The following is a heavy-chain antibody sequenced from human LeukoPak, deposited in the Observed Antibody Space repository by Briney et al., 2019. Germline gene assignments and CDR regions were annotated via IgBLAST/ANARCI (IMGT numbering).Heavy chain of an antibody. D-gene: IGHD2-15*01. CDR2: ISYDSAIK. V-gene: IGHV3-48*01. J-gene: IGHJ4*02. Sequence: GGSLRLSCAASGFTFSRDSMNWVRQAPGKGLEWISYISYDSAIKYYADSVRGRFTISRDNAKNSLSLQMHSLRAEDTAVYYCVRDNPRCCGVVPVNIDGFWGQGTLVTVSS. CDR1: GFTFSRDS. CDR3: VRDNPRCCGVVPVNIDGF.